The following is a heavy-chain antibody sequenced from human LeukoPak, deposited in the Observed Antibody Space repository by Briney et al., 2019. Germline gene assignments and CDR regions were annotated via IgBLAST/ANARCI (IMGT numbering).Heavy chain of an antibody. D-gene: IGHD6-6*01. CDR3: ARHVPGYASSFHFDY. V-gene: IGHV4-61*02. CDR2: IYTSGST. J-gene: IGHJ4*02. Sequence: PSQTLSLTCTVSGGSISSGSYYWSWIRQPAGKGLEWIGRIYTSGSTNYNPSLKSRVTISVDTSKNQFSLKLSSVTAADTAVYYCARHVPGYASSFHFDYWGQGTLVTVSS. CDR1: GGSISSGSYY.